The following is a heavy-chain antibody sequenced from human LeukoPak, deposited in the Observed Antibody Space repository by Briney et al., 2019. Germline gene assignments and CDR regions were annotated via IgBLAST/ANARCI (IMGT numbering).Heavy chain of an antibody. CDR2: INTNTGNP. CDR3: ARDRRDTAMVGVYYFDY. CDR1: GYTFTSYA. V-gene: IGHV7-4-1*02. Sequence: ASVKVSCKASGYTFTSYAMNWVRQAPGQGLEWMGWINTNTGNPTYAQGFTGRFVFSLDTSVSTAYLQISSLKAEDTAVYYCARDRRDTAMVGVYYFDYWGQGTLVTVSS. J-gene: IGHJ4*02. D-gene: IGHD5-18*01.